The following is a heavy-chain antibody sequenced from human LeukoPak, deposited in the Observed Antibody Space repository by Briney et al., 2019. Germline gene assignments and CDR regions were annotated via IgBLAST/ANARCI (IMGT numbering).Heavy chain of an antibody. D-gene: IGHD2-2*01. V-gene: IGHV7-4-1*02. J-gene: IGHJ4*02. CDR3: ARGYCSSTSCYGGSY. Sequence: GASVKVSCKASGGTFSSYGINWVRQAPGQGLEWMGWINTNTGNPTYAQGFTGRFVFSLDTSVSTAYLQISSLKAEDTAVYYCARGYCSSTSCYGGSYWGQGTLVTVSS. CDR2: INTNTGNP. CDR1: GGTFSSYG.